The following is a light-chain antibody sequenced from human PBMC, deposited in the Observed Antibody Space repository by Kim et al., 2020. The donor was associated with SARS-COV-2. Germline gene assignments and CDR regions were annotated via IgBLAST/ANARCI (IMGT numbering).Light chain of an antibody. V-gene: IGKV1-5*03. Sequence: DIQMTQSPSTLSASVGDRVTIACRASQSVSGRVAWYQQKAGKAPELLMYDTSTLEPGVPSRFSGSGSGTDFTLTISSLQPDDFATYYCQQYSSYSRTFGQGTKVDIK. CDR1: QSVSGR. CDR2: DTS. J-gene: IGKJ1*01. CDR3: QQYSSYSRT.